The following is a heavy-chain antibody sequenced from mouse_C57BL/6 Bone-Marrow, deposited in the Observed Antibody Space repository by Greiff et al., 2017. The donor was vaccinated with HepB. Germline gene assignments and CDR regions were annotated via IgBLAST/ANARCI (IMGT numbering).Heavy chain of an antibody. CDR3: AKGSYGSLFAY. CDR1: GFSLTSYG. J-gene: IGHJ3*01. Sequence: QVQLQQSGPGLVQPSQSLSITCTVSGFSLTSYGVHWVRQPPGKGLEWLGVIWSGGSTDYNAAFISRLSISKDNSKSQVFFKMNSLQADDTAIYYCAKGSYGSLFAYWGQGTLVTVSA. V-gene: IGHV2-4*01. D-gene: IGHD1-1*01. CDR2: IWSGGST.